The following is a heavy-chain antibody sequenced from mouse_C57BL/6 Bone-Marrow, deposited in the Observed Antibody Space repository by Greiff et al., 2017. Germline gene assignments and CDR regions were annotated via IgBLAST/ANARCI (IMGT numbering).Heavy chain of an antibody. J-gene: IGHJ2*01. V-gene: IGHV7-3*01. CDR3: ARRSYFDY. CDR1: GFTFTDYY. Sequence: EASGFTFTDYYMSWVRQPPGKALEWLGFIRNKANGYTTEYSASVKGRFTISRDNPQSILYLQMNALRAEDSATYYCARRSYFDYWGQGTTLTVSS. CDR2: IRNKANGYTT.